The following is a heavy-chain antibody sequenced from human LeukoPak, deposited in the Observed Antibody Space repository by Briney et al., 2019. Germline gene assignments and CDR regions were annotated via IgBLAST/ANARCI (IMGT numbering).Heavy chain of an antibody. CDR2: IVVGSGNT. V-gene: IGHV1-58*02. J-gene: IGHJ4*02. D-gene: IGHD4-11*01. CDR3: AAELVPYGNYLGDY. CDR1: GFTFTSSA. Sequence: SVKVSCKASGFTFTSSAMQWVRQARGQRLEWIGWIVVGSGNTNYAQKFQERVTITRDMSTSTAYMELSSLRSEDTAVYYCAAELVPYGNYLGDYWGQGTLVTVSS.